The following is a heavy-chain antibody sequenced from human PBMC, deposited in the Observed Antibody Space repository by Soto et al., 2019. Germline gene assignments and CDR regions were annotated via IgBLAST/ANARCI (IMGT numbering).Heavy chain of an antibody. J-gene: IGHJ4*02. CDR2: ISGSGGST. Sequence: PGGSLRLSCAASGFTFSSYAMSWVRQAPGKGLEWVSAISGSGGSTYYADSVKGRFTISRDNSKNTLYLQMNSLRAEDTAVYYCAKDKEVVYCSSTSCYQGYFDYWGQGTLFRSPQ. D-gene: IGHD2-2*01. V-gene: IGHV3-23*01. CDR3: AKDKEVVYCSSTSCYQGYFDY. CDR1: GFTFSSYA.